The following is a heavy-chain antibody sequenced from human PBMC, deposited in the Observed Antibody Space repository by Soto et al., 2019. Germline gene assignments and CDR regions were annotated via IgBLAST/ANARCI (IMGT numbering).Heavy chain of an antibody. CDR3: ARQCGGDCSNAFTM. CDR1: GFTVKANF. CDR2: LYPGPGT. J-gene: IGHJ3*02. D-gene: IGHD2-21*01. V-gene: IGHV3-66*04. Sequence: EEQLVESGGGLVRPGGSLRLSCAVSGFTVKANFMNWIRQAPGKEPQWVAVLYPGPGTYYADSLKGRFTISRDDYTNTLFPQLINIRAEDTAVYYCARQCGGDCSNAFTMWGQGTMVTVSS.